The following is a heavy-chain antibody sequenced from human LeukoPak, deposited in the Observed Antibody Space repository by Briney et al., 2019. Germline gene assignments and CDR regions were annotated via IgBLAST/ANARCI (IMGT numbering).Heavy chain of an antibody. D-gene: IGHD4-17*01. J-gene: IGHJ4*02. Sequence: SETVSLTCTVSGGSISSGDYYWTWIRQPPGKGLEWMGYIFYSGSMYYNPSLKSRLTISVDTSKNQFSLKLRSVTAADTAVYYCARQTTVISFDYWSQGALVTASS. CDR3: ARQTTVISFDY. CDR1: GGSISSGDYY. CDR2: IFYSGSM. V-gene: IGHV4-30-4*01.